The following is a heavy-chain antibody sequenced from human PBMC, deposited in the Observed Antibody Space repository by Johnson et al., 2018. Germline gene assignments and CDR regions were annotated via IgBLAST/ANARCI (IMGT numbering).Heavy chain of an antibody. CDR3: ARDRGVRTLYY. CDR1: GITFSTSG. D-gene: IGHD3-10*01. Sequence: QVQLVESGGGVVQPGMSLRLSCAVSGITFSTSGMHWVRQAPGKGLEWVAMISSDGSSEYYADSVRGRFTISRDNSKNTLYLQLNSLRDEDTAVYYCARDRGVRTLYYWGQGSLVIVSS. V-gene: IGHV3-33*01. J-gene: IGHJ4*02. CDR2: ISSDGSSE.